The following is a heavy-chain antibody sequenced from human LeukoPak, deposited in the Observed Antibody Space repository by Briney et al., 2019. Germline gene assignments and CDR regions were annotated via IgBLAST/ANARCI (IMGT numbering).Heavy chain of an antibody. J-gene: IGHJ4*02. D-gene: IGHD3-22*01. V-gene: IGHV4-31*03. CDR1: GGSISSGGYY. CDR3: ARGSSSGYWAYYFDY. CDR2: IYYSGST. Sequence: SQTLSLTCTVSGGSISSGGYYWSWIRQHPGNGLEWIGYIYYSGSTYYNPSLKSRVTISVDTSKNQFSLKLSSVTAADTAVYYCARGSSSGYWAYYFDYWGQGTLVTVSS.